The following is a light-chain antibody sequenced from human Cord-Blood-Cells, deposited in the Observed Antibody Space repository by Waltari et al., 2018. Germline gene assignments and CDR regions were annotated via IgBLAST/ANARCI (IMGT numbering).Light chain of an antibody. J-gene: IGKJ5*01. V-gene: IGKV1-33*01. CDR2: DAS. CDR3: QQYDNLLIT. CDR1: QDISND. Sequence: DIQMTQSTSSLSASVGDRVTITCQASQDISNDLNWYQQKPGKDPKLLIYDASNLETGVPSRFSGSGSGTDFTFTISSLQPEDSATYYCQQYDNLLITFGQGTRLEIK.